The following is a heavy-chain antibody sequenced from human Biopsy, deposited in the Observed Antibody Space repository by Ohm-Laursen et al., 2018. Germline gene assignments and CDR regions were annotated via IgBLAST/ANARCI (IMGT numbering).Heavy chain of an antibody. CDR2: FNSDGTDT. CDR3: AKAGRGYIDY. J-gene: IGHJ4*02. CDR1: VFTFSSSW. D-gene: IGHD5-18*01. Sequence: SLRLSCSASVFTFSSSWMHWVRQAPGKGLEWVSRFNSDGTDTTYADSVKGRFTISRDNAKNTLYLQMNSLRVEDTAVYYCAKAGRGYIDYWGQGTLVTVSS. V-gene: IGHV3-74*01.